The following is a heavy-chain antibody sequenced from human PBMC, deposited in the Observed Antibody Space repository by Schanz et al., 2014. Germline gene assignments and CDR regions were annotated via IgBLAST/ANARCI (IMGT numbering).Heavy chain of an antibody. D-gene: IGHD3-16*01. J-gene: IGHJ5*01. CDR2: LSSDESRK. V-gene: IGHV3-30-3*01. CDR3: AKDLYNYGIFDS. CDR1: GFTFDPYA. Sequence: QVQLVESGGGVVQPGGSLRLSCAASGFTFDPYAMHWLRQSPGKGLEWVAVLSSDESRKFYADSVKGRFTISRDNSRKTLYLQMNSLRADDTAVYYCAKDLYNYGIFDSWGQGTLVTVSS.